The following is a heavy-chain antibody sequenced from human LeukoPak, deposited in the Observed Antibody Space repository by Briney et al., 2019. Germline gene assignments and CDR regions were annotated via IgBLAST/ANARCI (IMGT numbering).Heavy chain of an antibody. J-gene: IGHJ5*02. D-gene: IGHD5-18*01. CDR3: AKGAGGFSYYNWFDP. CDR1: GSSIRTYTH. CDR2: IHHTGKT. Sequence: SETLSLTCTVSGSSIRTYTHWGWIRQPPGKGLEWIGSIHHTGKTYYNPSLESRVTISVDTSKNQFSLKLASVTAADTAIYYCAKGAGGFSYYNWFDPWGQGTLVTVSS. V-gene: IGHV4-38-2*02.